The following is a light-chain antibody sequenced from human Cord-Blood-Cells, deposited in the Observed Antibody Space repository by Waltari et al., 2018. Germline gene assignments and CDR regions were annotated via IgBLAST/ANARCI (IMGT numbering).Light chain of an antibody. Sequence: QSALTQPASVSGSPGQSITISCTGTSSDVGSYNLVSWYQQHPGKAPKLMIYEGSERASGVSNRFAGSKSGNTASLTISGLQAEDEADYYCCSYAGSSTFYVFGTGTKVTVL. CDR1: SSDVGSYNL. CDR3: CSYAGSSTFYV. V-gene: IGLV2-23*01. J-gene: IGLJ1*01. CDR2: EGS.